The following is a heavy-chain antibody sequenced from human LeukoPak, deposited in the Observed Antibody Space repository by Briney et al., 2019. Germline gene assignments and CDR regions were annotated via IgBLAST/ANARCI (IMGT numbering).Heavy chain of an antibody. CDR1: GFTFSSYG. CDR2: IRYDGSNK. V-gene: IGHV3-30*02. CDR3: ARPERIAVAGRRQLNAFDS. D-gene: IGHD6-19*01. Sequence: GGSLRLSCAASGFTFSSYGMSWVRQAPGKGLEWVAFIRYDGSNKYYADSVKGRFTISRDNSKNMLYLQMNSLRAEDTAVYYCARPERIAVAGRRQLNAFDSWGQGTLVTVSS. J-gene: IGHJ4*02.